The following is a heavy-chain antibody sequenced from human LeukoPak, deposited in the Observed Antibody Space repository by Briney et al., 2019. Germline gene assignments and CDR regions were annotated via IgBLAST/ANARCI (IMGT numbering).Heavy chain of an antibody. CDR3: ARLGVCWFDP. V-gene: IGHV4-34*01. Sequence: SETLSLTCAVYGGSFSGYYWSWIRQPPGKGLEWIREINHSGSTNYNPSLKSRVTISVDTSKNQFSLKLSSVTAADTAVYYCARLGVCWFDPWGQGTLVTVSS. CDR2: INHSGST. D-gene: IGHD3-10*01. J-gene: IGHJ5*02. CDR1: GGSFSGYY.